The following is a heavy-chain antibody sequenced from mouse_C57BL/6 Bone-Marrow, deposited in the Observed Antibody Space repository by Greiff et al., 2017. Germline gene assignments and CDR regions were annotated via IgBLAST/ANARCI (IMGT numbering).Heavy chain of an antibody. CDR2: ISDGGSYT. CDR1: GFTFSSYA. J-gene: IGHJ2*01. Sequence: EVMLVESGGGLVKPGGSLKLSCAASGFTFSSYAMSWVRQTPEKRLEWVATISDGGSYTYYPDNVKGRFTISRENAKNNLYLQMSHLKSEDTAMYYCARDATTVVATDWGQGTTLTVSS. D-gene: IGHD1-1*01. V-gene: IGHV5-4*01. CDR3: ARDATTVVATD.